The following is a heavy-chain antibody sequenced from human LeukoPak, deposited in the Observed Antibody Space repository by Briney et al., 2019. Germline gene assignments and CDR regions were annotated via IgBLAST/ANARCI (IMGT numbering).Heavy chain of an antibody. V-gene: IGHV4-34*01. D-gene: IGHD2-15*01. CDR2: INHSGST. Sequence: SETLSLTCAVYGGSFSGYYWSWIRQPPGKGLEWIGEINHSGSTNYNPSLKSRVTISVDTSKNQFSLKLSSVTAADTAVYYCARCRLLYDKRYCSGGSCYSAPYYFDYWGQGTLVTVSS. J-gene: IGHJ4*02. CDR3: ARCRLLYDKRYCSGGSCYSAPYYFDY. CDR1: GGSFSGYY.